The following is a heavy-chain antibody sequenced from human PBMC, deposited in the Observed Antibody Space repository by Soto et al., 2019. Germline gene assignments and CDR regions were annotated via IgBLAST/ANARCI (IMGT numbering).Heavy chain of an antibody. Sequence: QVQLVESGGGVVQPGRSLRLSCAASGFTFSSYAMHWVRQAPGKGLEWVAVISYDGSNKYYADSVKGRFTISRDNSKNTLYLQMNSLRAEDTAVYYCAKDQFTSWYLFDYWGQGTLVTVSS. J-gene: IGHJ4*02. CDR1: GFTFSSYA. CDR2: ISYDGSNK. D-gene: IGHD6-13*01. V-gene: IGHV3-30-3*01. CDR3: AKDQFTSWYLFDY.